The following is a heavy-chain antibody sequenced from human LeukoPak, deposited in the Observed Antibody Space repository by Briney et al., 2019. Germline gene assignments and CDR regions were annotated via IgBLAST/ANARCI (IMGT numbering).Heavy chain of an antibody. CDR1: GFTFSSYG. D-gene: IGHD5-24*01. Sequence: GGSLRLSCAASGFTFSSYGMHWVRQAPGKGLEWVAVISHDGSNKYYADSVKGRFTISRDNSKNTLYLQMNSLRAEDTAVYYCAKDAVEMATMTFDYWGQGTLVTVSS. J-gene: IGHJ4*02. V-gene: IGHV3-30*18. CDR3: AKDAVEMATMTFDY. CDR2: ISHDGSNK.